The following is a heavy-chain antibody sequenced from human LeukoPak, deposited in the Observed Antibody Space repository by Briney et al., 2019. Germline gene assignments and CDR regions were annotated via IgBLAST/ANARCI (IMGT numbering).Heavy chain of an antibody. CDR3: ARARSGYYCDY. CDR2: INHSGST. V-gene: IGHV4-34*01. D-gene: IGHD3-22*01. Sequence: SETLSLTCAVYGGSFSGYYWSWIRQPPGKGLEWIGEINHSGSTNYNPSLKSRVTISVDTSKNQFSLKLSSVTAADTAVYYCARARSGYYCDYWGQGTLVTVSS. CDR1: GGSFSGYY. J-gene: IGHJ4*02.